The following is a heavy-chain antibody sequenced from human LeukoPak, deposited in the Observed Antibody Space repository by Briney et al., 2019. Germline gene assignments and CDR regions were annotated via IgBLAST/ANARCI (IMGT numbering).Heavy chain of an antibody. D-gene: IGHD6-13*01. J-gene: IGHJ5*02. CDR2: INHSGST. CDR3: ARGLAAAGTVYGTLAQPRPLRQFDP. V-gene: IGHV4-34*01. CDR1: GGSFSGYY. Sequence: KPSETLSLTCAVYGGSFSGYYWSWIRQPPGKGLEWIGEINHSGSTNYNPSLKSRVTISVDTSKNQFSLKLSSVTAADTAVYYCARGLAAAGTVYGTLAQPRPLRQFDPWGQGTLVTVSS.